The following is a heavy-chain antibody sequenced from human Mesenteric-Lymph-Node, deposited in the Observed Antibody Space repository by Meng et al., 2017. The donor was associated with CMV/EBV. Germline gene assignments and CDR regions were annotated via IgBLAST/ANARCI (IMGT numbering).Heavy chain of an antibody. CDR1: GFTFDDYA. D-gene: IGHD3-3*01. Sequence: GESLKISCVVSGFTFDDYAMHWVRQAPGKGLEWVSVISGNGGNTNYADSVRGRFTISRDNSKKTVYLQMNSLRVEDTAIYYCTKGLSNTVFGVDTLFDYWGQGTLVTVSS. V-gene: IGHV3-23*01. CDR3: TKGLSNTVFGVDTLFDY. J-gene: IGHJ4*02. CDR2: ISGNGGNT.